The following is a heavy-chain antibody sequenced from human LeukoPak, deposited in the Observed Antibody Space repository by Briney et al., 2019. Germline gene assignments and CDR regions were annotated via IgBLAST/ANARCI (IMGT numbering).Heavy chain of an antibody. CDR2: IYYSGST. V-gene: IGHV4-39*07. CDR3: ARAASTLRYFDWLLDYYFDY. CDR1: GGSFSSYY. D-gene: IGHD3-9*01. Sequence: SETLSLTCAVYGGSFSSYYWGWIRQPPGQGLERIGSIYYSGSTYYNPCLKSRVTISVDTSKNQFSLKLSSVTAADTAVYYCARAASTLRYFDWLLDYYFDYWGQGTLVTVSS. J-gene: IGHJ4*02.